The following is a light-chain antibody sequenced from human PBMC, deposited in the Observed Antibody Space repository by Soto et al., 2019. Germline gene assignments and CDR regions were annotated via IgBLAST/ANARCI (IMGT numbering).Light chain of an antibody. V-gene: IGLV2-23*02. Sequence: QSVLTQPASVSGSPGQSITISCTGTSNYNLVSWYQQHPGKAPKLVIYEVSERPSGVSNRFSGSKSGNTVSLTISGLQAEDEADYYCCSYPGSSILYVFGTGTRSPS. CDR1: SNYNL. CDR2: EVS. CDR3: CSYPGSSILYV. J-gene: IGLJ1*01.